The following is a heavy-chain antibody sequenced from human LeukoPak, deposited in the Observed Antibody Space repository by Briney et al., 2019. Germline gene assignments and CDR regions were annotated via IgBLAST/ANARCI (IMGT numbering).Heavy chain of an antibody. D-gene: IGHD2-15*01. CDR2: IYHSGST. CDR3: ARVGGVVAATSLRY. CDR1: GYSISSGYY. J-gene: IGHJ4*02. Sequence: PSETLSLTCTVSGYSISSGYYWGWIRQPPGKGLEWIGSIYHSGSTYYNPSLKSRVTISVDTSKNQFSLKLSSVTAADTAVYYCARVGGVVAATSLRYWGQGTLVAVSS. V-gene: IGHV4-38-2*02.